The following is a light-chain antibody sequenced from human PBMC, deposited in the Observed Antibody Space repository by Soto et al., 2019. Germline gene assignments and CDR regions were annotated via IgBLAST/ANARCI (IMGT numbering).Light chain of an antibody. CDR1: SSNIGAGHH. CDR2: NND. Sequence: QSVLTQPPSVSGAPGQRGTVSCTGSSSNIGAGHHVHWYQQLPGTAPKLLIYNNDNRPSGVPDRFSGFKSGTSASLAISGLQAEDEAEYYCPSYDTSLSDVLFGGRTKLTVL. J-gene: IGLJ2*01. V-gene: IGLV1-40*01. CDR3: PSYDTSLSDVL.